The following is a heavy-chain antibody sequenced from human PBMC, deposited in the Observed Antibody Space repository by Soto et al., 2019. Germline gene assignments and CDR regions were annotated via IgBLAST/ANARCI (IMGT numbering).Heavy chain of an antibody. CDR1: GFTFSSYG. Sequence: GGSLRLSCGASGFTFSSYGMHWVRQAPGKGLEWVAFISLDGNNKYYADSVKGRFTISRDNSKNTLYLQMNSLRLEDTAVYYCAKAINTYVASGMDVWGQGTTVTVSS. V-gene: IGHV3-30*18. CDR2: ISLDGNNK. D-gene: IGHD5-18*01. J-gene: IGHJ6*02. CDR3: AKAINTYVASGMDV.